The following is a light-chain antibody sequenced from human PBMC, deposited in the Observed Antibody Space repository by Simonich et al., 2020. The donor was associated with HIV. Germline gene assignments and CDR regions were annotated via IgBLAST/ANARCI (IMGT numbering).Light chain of an antibody. CDR3: CSYAGTRTVV. Sequence: QSALTQPASVSGSPGQSITISCTGTSSDVGSYNLVSWYQQHPGKAPKLMIYEGNKRPSVVSNRFSGSKSGITASLTISGLQAEDEADYYCCSYAGTRTVVFGRGTKLTVL. J-gene: IGLJ2*01. CDR1: SSDVGSYNL. V-gene: IGLV2-23*01. CDR2: EGN.